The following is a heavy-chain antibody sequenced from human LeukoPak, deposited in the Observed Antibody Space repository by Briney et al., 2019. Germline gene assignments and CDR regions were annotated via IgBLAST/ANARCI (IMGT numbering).Heavy chain of an antibody. CDR2: ISYDGSNI. CDR3: AKDLAGTTDY. CDR1: GFIFGSYA. Sequence: GGSLRLSCAASGFIFGSYAMSWVRQAPGKGLEWVAVISYDGSNIKYADSVKGRFTISRDNSKNTLYLQMNSLRAEDTAVYYCAKDLAGTTDYWGQGTLVTVSS. J-gene: IGHJ4*02. D-gene: IGHD1-7*01. V-gene: IGHV3-30*18.